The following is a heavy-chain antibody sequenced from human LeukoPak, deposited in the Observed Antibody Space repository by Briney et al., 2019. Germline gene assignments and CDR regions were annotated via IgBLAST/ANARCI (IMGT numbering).Heavy chain of an antibody. J-gene: IGHJ6*03. V-gene: IGHV4-34*01. Sequence: PSETLSLTCAVYGGSFSGYYWSWIRQPPGKGLEWIGEINHSGSTYYNPSLKSRVTISVDASKNQFSLKLSSVTAADTAVYYCARGAPYYDFWSGYLEGWRVPHYYYYMDVWGKGTTVTVSS. CDR3: ARGAPYYDFWSGYLEGWRVPHYYYYMDV. CDR2: INHSGST. D-gene: IGHD3-3*01. CDR1: GGSFSGYY.